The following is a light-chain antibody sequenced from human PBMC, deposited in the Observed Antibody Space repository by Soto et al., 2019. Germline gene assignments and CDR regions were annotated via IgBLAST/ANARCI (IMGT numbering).Light chain of an antibody. CDR3: SSYATSSVV. V-gene: IGLV2-14*03. CDR1: SSDVGAYNH. J-gene: IGLJ2*01. Sequence: QSVLTQPASVSGSPGQSIAISCTGTSSDVGAYNHVSWYQQHPGKAPKLMIYDVNSRPSGVSDRFSGSKSGNTASLTISGLQAEDEADYYCSSYATSSVVFGGGTQLTVL. CDR2: DVN.